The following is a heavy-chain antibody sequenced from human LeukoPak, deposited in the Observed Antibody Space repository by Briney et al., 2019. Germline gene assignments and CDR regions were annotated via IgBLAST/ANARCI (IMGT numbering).Heavy chain of an antibody. Sequence: GGSLRLSCAASGFTFSSYAMNWVRQAPGKGLEWVSAISGSGGSTYYADSVKGRFTISRDNSKNTLYLQMNSLRAEDTAVYYCAKYHSSSSNAFDIWGQGTMVTVSS. J-gene: IGHJ3*02. CDR3: AKYHSSSSNAFDI. D-gene: IGHD6-6*01. CDR2: ISGSGGST. V-gene: IGHV3-23*01. CDR1: GFTFSSYA.